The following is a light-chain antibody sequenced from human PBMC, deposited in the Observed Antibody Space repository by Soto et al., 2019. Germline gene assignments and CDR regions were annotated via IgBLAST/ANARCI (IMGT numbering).Light chain of an antibody. CDR2: DAS. CDR1: QDISKY. Sequence: DIQMTQSPSSLSASVGDRVTITCLASQDISKYLNWYQQKSGKPPKLLINDASNLEPGVPSRFSGSGSGTGFALTLSSLPPEDIATYYCQQYDSRLYTLIFGGGTTVEIK. CDR3: QQYDSRLYTLI. V-gene: IGKV1-33*01. J-gene: IGKJ4*01.